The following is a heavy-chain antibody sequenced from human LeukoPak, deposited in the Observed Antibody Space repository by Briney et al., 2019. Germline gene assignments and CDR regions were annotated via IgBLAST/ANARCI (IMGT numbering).Heavy chain of an antibody. CDR2: IYWNDDK. V-gene: IGHV2-5*01. Sequence: SGPTLVKPTQTLTLTCTFSGFSLSNSGVGVGWIRQPPGKALEWLALIYWNDDKRYSPSLKSRLTITKDTSRNHVVLTMTNMDPVDTATYYCAHVAYSYSYFGYWGQGTLVTVSS. J-gene: IGHJ4*02. CDR1: GFSLSNSGVG. D-gene: IGHD5-18*01. CDR3: AHVAYSYSYFGY.